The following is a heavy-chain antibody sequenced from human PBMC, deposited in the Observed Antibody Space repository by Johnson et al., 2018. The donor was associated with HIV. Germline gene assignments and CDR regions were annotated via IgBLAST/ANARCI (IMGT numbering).Heavy chain of an antibody. D-gene: IGHD5-12*01. CDR2: ISFAGVKK. J-gene: IGHJ3*02. Sequence: QVQLVESGGGVVRPGGSLRLSCVASGFTFDDYGMTWVRQAPGKGLEWVTVISFAGVKKYYADSVKGRFTISRDNSKNTLYLQMDSLRAEDTAVYYCARDRRVATITYGFDIWGQGTMVTVSS. V-gene: IGHV3-30*03. CDR1: GFTFDDYG. CDR3: ARDRRVATITYGFDI.